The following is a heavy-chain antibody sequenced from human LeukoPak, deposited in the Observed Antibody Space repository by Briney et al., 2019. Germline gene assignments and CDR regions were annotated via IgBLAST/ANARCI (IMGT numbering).Heavy chain of an antibody. CDR3: ARGQIAVAGTPRRPPDY. Sequence: GGSLRLSCAATGFTFSDYYMSWIRQAPGKGLEWVSYISSSSSYTNYADSVKGRFTISRDNAKNSLYLQMNSLRAEDTAVYYCARGQIAVAGTPRRPPDYWGQGTLVTVSS. V-gene: IGHV3-11*06. J-gene: IGHJ4*02. CDR1: GFTFSDYY. D-gene: IGHD6-19*01. CDR2: ISSSSSYT.